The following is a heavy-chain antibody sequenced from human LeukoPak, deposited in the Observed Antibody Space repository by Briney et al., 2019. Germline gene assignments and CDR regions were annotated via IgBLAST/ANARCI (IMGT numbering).Heavy chain of an antibody. D-gene: IGHD1-26*01. CDR3: AKDPSKWGATGSFFDY. CDR2: IRYDGSNK. CDR1: GFTFSSYG. V-gene: IGHV3-30*02. Sequence: GGSLRLSCAASGFTFSSYGMHWVRQAPGKGLEWVAFIRYDGSNKYYADSVKGRFTISRDNSKNTLYLQMNSLRAEDTAVYYCAKDPSKWGATGSFFDYWGQGTLVTVSS. J-gene: IGHJ4*02.